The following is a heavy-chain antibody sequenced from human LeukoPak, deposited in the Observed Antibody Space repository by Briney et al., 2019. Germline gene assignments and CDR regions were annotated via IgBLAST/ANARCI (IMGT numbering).Heavy chain of an antibody. CDR3: ARDYLIVASFTPADWFVP. Sequence: ASVKLSCKASGYTFTGYYIHWVRHPPGQGLEWMGCINPNSGGTNYSKKFLGRVTMTRDTSIRTAYLELSRLRSDDTTVYYCARDYLIVASFTPADWFVPWGQGTLVTVSS. V-gene: IGHV1-2*02. J-gene: IGHJ5*02. D-gene: IGHD2-15*01. CDR2: INPNSGGT. CDR1: GYTFTGYY.